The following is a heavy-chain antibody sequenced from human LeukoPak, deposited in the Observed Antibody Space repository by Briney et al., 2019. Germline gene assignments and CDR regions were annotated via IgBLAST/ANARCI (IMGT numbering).Heavy chain of an antibody. CDR1: GGAVTSFY. V-gene: IGHV4-59*08. CDR2: FYYSGST. CDR3: ARHRFASAVILDY. D-gene: IGHD2-21*02. Sequence: PETLSLTCSVSGGAVTSFYWSWIRQSPGKGLEWIGYFYYSGSTKYNPSLKSRVTMSGDTSKNQLSLKLRSVTAADTAMYYCARHRFASAVILDYWGQGDPVTVSS. J-gene: IGHJ4*02.